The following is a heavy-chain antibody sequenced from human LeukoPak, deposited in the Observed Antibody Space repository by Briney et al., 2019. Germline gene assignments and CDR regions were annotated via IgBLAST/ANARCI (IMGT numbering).Heavy chain of an antibody. CDR3: AKYRSTIIDC. Sequence: SETLSLTCTVSGGSISSYYWSWIRQPPGKGLEWIGYIYYSGSTNYNPSLKSRVTISVDTSKNQFSLKLSSVTAADTAVYYCAKYRSTIIDCWGQGTLVTVSS. CDR1: GGSISSYY. V-gene: IGHV4-59*08. J-gene: IGHJ4*02. D-gene: IGHD6-13*01. CDR2: IYYSGST.